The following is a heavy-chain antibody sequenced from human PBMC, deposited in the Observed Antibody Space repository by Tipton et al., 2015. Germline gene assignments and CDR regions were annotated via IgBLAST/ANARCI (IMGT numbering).Heavy chain of an antibody. CDR3: ARVYSGSYLGHFDY. Sequence: TLSLTCTVSGGSISSSSYYWGWIRQPPGKGLEWIGSIYYSGSTYYNPSLKSRVTISVDTSKNQFSLKLSSVTAADTAVYYCARVYSGSYLGHFDYWGQGTLVTVSS. J-gene: IGHJ4*02. CDR1: GGSISSSSYY. CDR2: IYYSGST. D-gene: IGHD1-26*01. V-gene: IGHV4-39*01.